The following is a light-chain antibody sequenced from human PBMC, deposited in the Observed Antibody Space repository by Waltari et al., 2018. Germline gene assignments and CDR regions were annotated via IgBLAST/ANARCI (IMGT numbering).Light chain of an antibody. CDR2: EVT. CDR1: SSAVGDYNH. CDR3: TSLTTSGTL. V-gene: IGLV2-14*01. J-gene: IGLJ3*02. Sequence: QSALTQPASVSGSPGQSITISCPGTSSAVGDYNHVSWYQPHPGKVPKVSIYEVTKRPSGVSDRFSGSKSGDTASLTISGLQAEDEADYYCTSLTTSGTLFGGGTKLTVL.